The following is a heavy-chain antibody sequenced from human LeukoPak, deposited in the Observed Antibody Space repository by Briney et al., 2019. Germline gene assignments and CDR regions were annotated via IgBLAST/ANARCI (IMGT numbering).Heavy chain of an antibody. CDR1: GFIFNNEW. Sequence: PGGSLRLSCAASGFIFNNEWMDWVRQAPGKGLEWVAVISHDGSNKYYADSVKGRFTISRDNSKNTLYLQMNSLRAEDTAVYYCAREGQRETIFGSEDYWGQGTLVTVSS. CDR2: ISHDGSNK. CDR3: AREGQRETIFGSEDY. J-gene: IGHJ4*02. V-gene: IGHV3-30-3*01. D-gene: IGHD3-3*01.